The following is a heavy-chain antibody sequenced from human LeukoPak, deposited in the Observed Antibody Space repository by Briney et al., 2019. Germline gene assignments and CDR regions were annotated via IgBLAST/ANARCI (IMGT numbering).Heavy chain of an antibody. V-gene: IGHV1-2*02. CDR2: INPNSGGT. J-gene: IGHJ4*02. Sequence: ASVKVSCKASGYTFTRYYMHWVRQAPGQGLEWMGWINPNSGGTNYAQEFQGRVTMTRDTSISTAYMELSRLRSDDTAVYYCAREPYGGNSPTYYFDYWGQGTLVTVSS. CDR1: GYTFTRYY. CDR3: AREPYGGNSPTYYFDY. D-gene: IGHD4-23*01.